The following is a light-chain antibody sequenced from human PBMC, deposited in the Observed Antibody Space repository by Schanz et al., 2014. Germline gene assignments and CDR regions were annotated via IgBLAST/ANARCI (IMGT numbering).Light chain of an antibody. CDR3: SSYTGSNNWRV. CDR1: SSDVGGYNY. V-gene: IGLV2-14*03. J-gene: IGLJ2*01. CDR2: DVS. Sequence: QSALTQPASVSGSPGQSITISCTGTSSDVGGYNYVSWYQHHPGKAPKLMIYDVSNRPSGVSDRFSGSKSGNTASLTISGLQAEDEADYYCSSYTGSNNWRVFGGGTKLTVL.